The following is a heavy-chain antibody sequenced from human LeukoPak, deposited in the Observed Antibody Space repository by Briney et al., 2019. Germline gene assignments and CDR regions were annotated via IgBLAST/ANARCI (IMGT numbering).Heavy chain of an antibody. CDR1: GDSISSTSYY. D-gene: IGHD3-22*01. J-gene: IGHJ6*02. CDR3: ARGLRDSSSSLSDYYFGLDV. CDR2: IYYSGST. Sequence: SETLSLTCTVSGDSISSTSYYWGWIRQPPGKGLEWIASIYYSGSTYYNPSLKSRVTISMHTSKSQYSLEVTSVTAADTAVYFCARGLRDSSSSLSDYYFGLDVWGQGTTVTVSS. V-gene: IGHV4-39*07.